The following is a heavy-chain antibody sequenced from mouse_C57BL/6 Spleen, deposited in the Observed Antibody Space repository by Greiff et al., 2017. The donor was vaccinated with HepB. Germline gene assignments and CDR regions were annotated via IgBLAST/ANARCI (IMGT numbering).Heavy chain of an antibody. CDR2: INPYNGGT. J-gene: IGHJ4*01. CDR3: ARDSSGYRDAMDY. V-gene: IGHV1-19*01. CDR1: GYTFTDYY. D-gene: IGHD3-2*02. Sequence: EVKLMESGPVLVKPGASVKMSCKASGYTFTDYYMNWVKQSHGKSLEWIGVINPYNGGTSYNQKFKGKATLTVDKSSSTAYMELNSLTSEDSAVYYCARDSSGYRDAMDYWGQGTSVTVSS.